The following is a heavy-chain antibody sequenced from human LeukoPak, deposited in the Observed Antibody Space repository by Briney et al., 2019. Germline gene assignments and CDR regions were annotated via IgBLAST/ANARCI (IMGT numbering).Heavy chain of an antibody. D-gene: IGHD6-13*01. CDR2: ISWISGRI. V-gene: IGHV3-9*01. Sequence: GRSLRLSCAASGFTFDDYAMHWVRQARGKGLEWVSGISWISGRIGYADSVKGRFTISRDNAKNSLYLQMNSLRAEDTALYYCAKDIRQHPRPLAYWGQGTLVTVSS. CDR3: AKDIRQHPRPLAY. CDR1: GFTFDDYA. J-gene: IGHJ4*02.